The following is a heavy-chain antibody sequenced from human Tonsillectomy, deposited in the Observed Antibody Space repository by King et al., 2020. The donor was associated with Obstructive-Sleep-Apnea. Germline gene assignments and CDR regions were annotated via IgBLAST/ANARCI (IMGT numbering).Heavy chain of an antibody. J-gene: IGHJ6*02. D-gene: IGHD3-22*01. Sequence: VQLVESGGGLVQPGGSLRLSCAASGFTFSSYAMSWVRQAPGKGLEWVSAISGSGGSTYYADSVKGRFTISRDNSKNTLYLQMNSLRAEDTAVYYCAKGFGDSSGYYRPYYYYYGMDVWGQGTTVTVSS. CDR3: AKGFGDSSGYYRPYYYYYGMDV. CDR2: ISGSGGST. CDR1: GFTFSSYA. V-gene: IGHV3-23*04.